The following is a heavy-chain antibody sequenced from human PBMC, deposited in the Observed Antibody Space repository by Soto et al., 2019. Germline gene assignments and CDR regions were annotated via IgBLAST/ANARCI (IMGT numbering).Heavy chain of an antibody. Sequence: SETLSLTCTVSGGSISSSSYYWGWIRQPPGKGLEWIGSIYYSGSTYYNPSLKSRVTISVDTSKNQFSLKLSSVTAADTAVYYCARHGSSWYVDYYYYYMDVWGKGTTVTVSS. CDR2: IYYSGST. J-gene: IGHJ6*03. D-gene: IGHD6-13*01. CDR3: ARHGSSWYVDYYYYYMDV. V-gene: IGHV4-39*01. CDR1: GGSISSSSYY.